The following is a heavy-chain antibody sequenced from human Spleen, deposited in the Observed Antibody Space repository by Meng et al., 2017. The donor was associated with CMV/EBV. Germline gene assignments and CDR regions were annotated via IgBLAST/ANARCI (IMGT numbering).Heavy chain of an antibody. V-gene: IGHV3-33*01. D-gene: IGHD3-10*01. CDR2: IWHDGSNK. Sequence: GESLKISCAASGFRCSSNGLHWVRQAPGKGLKWVAVIWHDGSNKYYADSVKGRFTVSRANSKNTVYLQMNGLRVEDTAVYYCAREPGRGSFDMWGQGTMVTVSS. J-gene: IGHJ3*02. CDR3: AREPGRGSFDM. CDR1: GFRCSSNG.